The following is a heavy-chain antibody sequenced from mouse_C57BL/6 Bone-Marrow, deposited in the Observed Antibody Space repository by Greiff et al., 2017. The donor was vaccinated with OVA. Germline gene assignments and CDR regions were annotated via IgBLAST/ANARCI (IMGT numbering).Heavy chain of an antibody. CDR1: GYTFTSYW. V-gene: IGHV1-50*01. CDR2: IDPSDSYT. Sequence: QVHVKQPGAELVKPGASVKLSCKASGYTFTSYWMQWVKQRPGQGLEWIGEIDPSDSYTNYNQKFKGKATLTVDTSSSTAYMQLSSLTSEDSAVYYCAILTLFAYWGQGTLVTVSA. J-gene: IGHJ3*01. CDR3: AILTLFAY. D-gene: IGHD4-1*01.